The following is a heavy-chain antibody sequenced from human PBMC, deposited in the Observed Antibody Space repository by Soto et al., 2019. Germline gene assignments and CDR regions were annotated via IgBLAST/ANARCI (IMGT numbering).Heavy chain of an antibody. CDR3: ARDGTKYYDLWTGRYYYGMDV. CDR2: IWYDGSNK. D-gene: IGHD3-3*01. Sequence: QVQLVESGGGVVQPGRSLRLSCAASGFTFSSYGMHWVRQAPGKGLEWVAVIWYDGSNKYYADSVEGRFTISRDNSKNPRYLQMNSLRAEDTAVYYSARDGTKYYDLWTGRYYYGMDVWGQGTKVTVSS. V-gene: IGHV3-33*01. CDR1: GFTFSSYG. J-gene: IGHJ6*02.